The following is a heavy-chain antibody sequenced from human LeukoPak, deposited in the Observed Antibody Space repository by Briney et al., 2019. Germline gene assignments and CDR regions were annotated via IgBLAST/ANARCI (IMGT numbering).Heavy chain of an antibody. V-gene: IGHV4-39*07. D-gene: IGHD3-22*01. CDR1: GVSIRDTFYY. CDR2: VYHTGRT. CDR3: ARDPGFYYDSRETHYDY. J-gene: IGHJ4*02. Sequence: SETLSLTCTVSGVSIRDTFYYWGWIRPPPGKGLEWIGSVYHTGRTNYSPSLKGRVTLSVDTSKNQFSLKLTSVTAADTALYHCARDPGFYYDSRETHYDYWGQGTLVTVSS.